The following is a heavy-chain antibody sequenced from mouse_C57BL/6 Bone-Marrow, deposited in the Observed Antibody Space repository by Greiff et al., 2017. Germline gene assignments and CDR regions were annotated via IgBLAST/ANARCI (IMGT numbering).Heavy chain of an antibody. J-gene: IGHJ1*03. CDR2: IDPETGGT. CDR3: TREVYYGSSDDWDFDV. V-gene: IGHV1-15*01. Sequence: VQLQQSGAELVRPGASVTLSCKASGYTFTDYEMHWVQQTPVHGLEWIGAIDPETGGTAYNQKFKGKAILTADKSSSTAYMELRSLTSEDSAVYYCTREVYYGSSDDWDFDVWGTWTTVTVSS. CDR1: GYTFTDYE. D-gene: IGHD1-1*01.